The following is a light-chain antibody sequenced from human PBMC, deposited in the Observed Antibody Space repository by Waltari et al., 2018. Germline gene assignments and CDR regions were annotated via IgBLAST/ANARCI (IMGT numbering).Light chain of an antibody. CDR1: QSVSSSS. V-gene: IGKV3-20*01. CDR3: QQYDGSVVT. J-gene: IGKJ4*01. Sequence: CRASQSVSSSSLTWFQQKPGQAPRLVIYGTSNRAPGIPDRFSGSGSGTDFTLTISRLEPEDSAIYYCQQYDGSVVTFGGGTKVEIK. CDR2: GTS.